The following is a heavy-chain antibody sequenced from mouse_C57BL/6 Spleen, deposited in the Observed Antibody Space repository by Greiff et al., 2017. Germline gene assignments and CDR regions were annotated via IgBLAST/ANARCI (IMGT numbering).Heavy chain of an antibody. CDR3: AREETLYYGSSYVWFAY. Sequence: EVKLMESEGGLVQPGSSMKLSCTASGFTFSDYYMAWVRQVPEKGLEWVANINYDGSSTYYLDSLKSRFIISRDNAKNILYLQMSSLKSEDTATYYCAREETLYYGSSYVWFAYWGQGTLVTVSA. CDR2: INYDGSST. V-gene: IGHV5-16*01. CDR1: GFTFSDYY. J-gene: IGHJ3*01. D-gene: IGHD1-1*01.